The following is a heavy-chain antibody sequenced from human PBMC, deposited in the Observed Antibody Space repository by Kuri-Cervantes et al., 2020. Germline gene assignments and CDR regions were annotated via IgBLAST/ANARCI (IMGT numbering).Heavy chain of an antibody. CDR2: INHSGST. Sequence: LSCAVYGGSFSGYYWSWIRQPPGKGLEWIGEINHSGSTNYNPSLKSRITISVDTSKNQFSLKLSSVTAADTAVYYCARHGSSGYGDAFDIWGQGTMVTVSS. D-gene: IGHD3-22*01. V-gene: IGHV4-34*01. CDR1: GGSFSGYY. J-gene: IGHJ3*02. CDR3: ARHGSSGYGDAFDI.